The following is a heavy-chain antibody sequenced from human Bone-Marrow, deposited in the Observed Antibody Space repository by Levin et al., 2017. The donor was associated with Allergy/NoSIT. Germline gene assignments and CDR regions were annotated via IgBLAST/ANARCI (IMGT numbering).Heavy chain of an antibody. J-gene: IGHJ6*03. CDR3: ARGPSNFDILSRYFHMDV. V-gene: IGHV3-48*03. CDR2: ISSSGSSR. D-gene: IGHD3-9*01. CDR1: GFTFSNYE. Sequence: GESLKISCAASGFTFSNYEMNWVRQAPGKGLEWVSYISSSGSSRYYADSVKGRFTISRDNAKKSLYLQMNSLRAEDSAVYYCARGPSNFDILSRYFHMDVWGEGTTVIVSS.